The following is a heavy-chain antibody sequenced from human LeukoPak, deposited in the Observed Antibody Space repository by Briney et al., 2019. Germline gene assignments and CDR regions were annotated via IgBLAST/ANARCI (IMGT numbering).Heavy chain of an antibody. J-gene: IGHJ4*02. CDR1: GGSISSSSYY. D-gene: IGHD5-12*01. V-gene: IGHV4-39*01. CDR3: ARVISRWLRREHNKYYFDY. CDR2: IYYSGSI. Sequence: PSETLSLTCTVSGGSISSSSYYWGWIRQPPGKGLEWIGSIYYSGSIYYNPSLKSRVTISVDTSKNQFSLKLSSVTAADTAVYYCARVISRWLRREHNKYYFDYWGQGTLVTVSS.